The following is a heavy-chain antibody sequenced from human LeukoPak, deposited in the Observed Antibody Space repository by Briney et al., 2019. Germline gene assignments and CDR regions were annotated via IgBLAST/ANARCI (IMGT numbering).Heavy chain of an antibody. V-gene: IGHV4-59*01. CDR3: AREPGYGDPFDC. CDR1: GGSISSYY. CDR2: IYYSGST. J-gene: IGHJ4*02. Sequence: PSETLSLTCTVSGGSISSYYWSWIRQPPGKGLEWIGYIYYSGSTNYNLSLKSRVTISIDTSKNQFSLKLSSVTAADTALYYCAREPGYGDPFDCWGQGTLVTVSS. D-gene: IGHD4-17*01.